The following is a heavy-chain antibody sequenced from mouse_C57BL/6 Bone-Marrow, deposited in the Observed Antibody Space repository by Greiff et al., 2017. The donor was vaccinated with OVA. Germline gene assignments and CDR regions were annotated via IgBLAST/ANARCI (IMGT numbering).Heavy chain of an antibody. D-gene: IGHD1-1*01. CDR2: ISSGGDYI. Sequence: EVNLVESGEGLVKPGGSLKLSCAASGFTFSSYAMSWVRQTPEKRLEWVAYISSGGDYIYYADTVKGRFTISRDNARNTLYLQMSSLKSEDTAMYYWTREGIYYGSSSWFAYWGQGTLVTVSA. CDR3: TREGIYYGSSSWFAY. V-gene: IGHV5-9-1*02. CDR1: GFTFSSYA. J-gene: IGHJ3*01.